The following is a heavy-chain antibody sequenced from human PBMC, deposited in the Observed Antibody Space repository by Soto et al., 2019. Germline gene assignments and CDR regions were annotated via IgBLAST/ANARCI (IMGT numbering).Heavy chain of an antibody. CDR3: ARTFGYYGIDV. D-gene: IGHD3-16*01. J-gene: IGHJ6*02. CDR2: IYHAGSV. V-gene: IGHV4-38-2*01. Sequence: SETLSLTCAVSGYSIGSGYYWAWIRQSPGKGLEWIGSIYHAGSVYYNPSLNGRVALSMDTSKNHFSLKLTSVTAADTAVYYCARTFGYYGIDVWGQGTTVTVSS. CDR1: GYSIGSGYY.